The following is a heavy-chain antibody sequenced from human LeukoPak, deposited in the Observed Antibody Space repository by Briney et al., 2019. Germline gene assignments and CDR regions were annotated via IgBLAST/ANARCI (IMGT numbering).Heavy chain of an antibody. CDR1: GFTFSSYG. CDR3: AKNCLPTLITPDS. Sequence: PGGSLRLSCAASGFTFSSYGMHWVRQSPGKGLEWVAVISYDGSNKYYADSVKGRFTISRDNPKNTLYLQMTRLRAEDTAVYYCAKNCLPTLITPDSWGQGTLVTVSS. V-gene: IGHV3-30*18. D-gene: IGHD4-23*01. J-gene: IGHJ4*02. CDR2: ISYDGSNK.